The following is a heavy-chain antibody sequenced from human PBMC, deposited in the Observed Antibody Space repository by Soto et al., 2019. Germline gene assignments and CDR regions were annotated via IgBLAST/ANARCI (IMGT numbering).Heavy chain of an antibody. J-gene: IGHJ6*02. CDR1: GYSFTSYW. CDR2: IDPSDSYT. Sequence: PGESLKISCKGSGYSFTSYWISWLRQMPGKGLEWIGRIDPSDSYTNYSPSFQGHVTISADKSISTAYLQWSSLKASDTAMYYCARHPVRGVIITSNYYGMDVWGQGTTVTVSS. CDR3: ARHPVRGVIITSNYYGMDV. V-gene: IGHV5-10-1*01. D-gene: IGHD3-10*01.